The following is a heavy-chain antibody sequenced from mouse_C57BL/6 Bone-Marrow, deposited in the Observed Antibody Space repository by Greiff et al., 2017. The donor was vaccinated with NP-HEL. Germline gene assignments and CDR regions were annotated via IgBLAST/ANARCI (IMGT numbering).Heavy chain of an antibody. J-gene: IGHJ4*01. CDR2: IHPNSGST. D-gene: IGHD1-1*01. CDR1: GYTFTSYW. V-gene: IGHV1-64*01. Sequence: QVQLQQPGAELVKPGASVKLSCKASGYTFTSYWMHWVKQRPGQGLEWIGMIHPNSGSTNYNEKFKSKATLTVDKSSSPAYMQLSSLTSEDSAVYYCARSTVVRAMDYWGQGTSVTVSS. CDR3: ARSTVVRAMDY.